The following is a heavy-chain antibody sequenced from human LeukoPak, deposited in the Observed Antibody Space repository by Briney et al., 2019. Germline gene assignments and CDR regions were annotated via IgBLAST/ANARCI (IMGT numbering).Heavy chain of an antibody. CDR3: ATRYSGSYHDAFDI. D-gene: IGHD1-26*01. CDR2: ISAYNGNT. CDR1: GYTFTSYG. Sequence: ASVKVSCKASGYTFTSYGISWVRQAPGQGLEWRGWISAYNGNTNYAQKLQGRVTMTTDTSTSTAYMELRSLRSGDTAVYYCATRYSGSYHDAFDIWGQGTMVTVSS. V-gene: IGHV1-18*01. J-gene: IGHJ3*02.